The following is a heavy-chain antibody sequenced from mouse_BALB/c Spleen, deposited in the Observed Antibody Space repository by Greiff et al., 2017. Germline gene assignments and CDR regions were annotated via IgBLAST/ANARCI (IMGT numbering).Heavy chain of an antibody. Sequence: VQLKQSGPSLVKPSQTLSLTCSVTGDSITSGYWNWIRKFPGNKLEYMGYISYSGSTYYNPSLKSRISITRDTSKNQYYLQLNSVTTEDTATYYCARRRDGNLAWFAYWGQGTLVTVST. V-gene: IGHV3-8*02. D-gene: IGHD2-1*01. CDR3: ARRRDGNLAWFAY. CDR2: ISYSGST. CDR1: GDSITSGY. J-gene: IGHJ3*01.